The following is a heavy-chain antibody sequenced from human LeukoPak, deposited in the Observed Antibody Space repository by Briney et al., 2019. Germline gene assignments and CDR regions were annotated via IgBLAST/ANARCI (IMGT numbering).Heavy chain of an antibody. D-gene: IGHD6-6*01. J-gene: IGHJ4*02. CDR3: AKDTRYSSSSSDY. CDR1: GFTFSSYA. CDR2: ISGSGGST. Sequence: PGGSLRLSCAASGFTFSSYAMSWVRQAPGKGLEWVSAISGSGGSTYYADSVKGRSTISRDNSKNTLYLQMNSLRAEDTAVYYCAKDTRYSSSSSDYWGQGTLVTVSS. V-gene: IGHV3-23*01.